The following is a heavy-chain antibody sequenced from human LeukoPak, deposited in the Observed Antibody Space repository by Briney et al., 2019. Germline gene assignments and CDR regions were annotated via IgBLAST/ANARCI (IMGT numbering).Heavy chain of an antibody. J-gene: IGHJ4*02. CDR1: GYTFTSYD. CDR2: MNPNSGNT. Sequence: ASVKVSCKASGYTFTSYDINWVRQATGQGLEWMGWMNPNSGNTGYAPKFQGRVTMTRNTSISTAYMELSSLRSEDTAVYYCARVPRTYYYDSSGYLDYWGQGTLVTVSS. CDR3: ARVPRTYYYDSSGYLDY. D-gene: IGHD3-22*01. V-gene: IGHV1-8*01.